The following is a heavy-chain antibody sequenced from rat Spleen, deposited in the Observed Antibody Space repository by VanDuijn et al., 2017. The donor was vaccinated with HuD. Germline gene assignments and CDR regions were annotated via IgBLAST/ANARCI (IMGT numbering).Heavy chain of an antibody. CDR2: ISTSGGST. V-gene: IGHV5-46*01. Sequence: EVQLVESGGGLVQPGRSMKLSCAASGFTFSSFPMAWVRQAPTKGLEWVATISTSGGSTYYRDSVKGRFTISRDNAKSTLYLQMNSLRSEDTATYYCTRDAWAWGQGVMVTVSS. CDR3: TRDAWA. J-gene: IGHJ2*01. D-gene: IGHD4-6*01. CDR1: GFTFSSFP.